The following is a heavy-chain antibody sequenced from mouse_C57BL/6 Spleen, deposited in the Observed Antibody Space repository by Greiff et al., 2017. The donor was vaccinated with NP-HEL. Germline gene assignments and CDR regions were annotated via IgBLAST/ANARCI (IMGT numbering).Heavy chain of an antibody. CDR1: GFTFSSYG. J-gene: IGHJ3*01. CDR3: ARHSLDYYGSSYGGVAY. V-gene: IGHV5-6*01. D-gene: IGHD1-1*01. CDR2: ISSGGSYT. Sequence: EVQVVESGGDLVKPGGSLKLSCAASGFTFSSYGMSWVRQTPDKRLEWVATISSGGSYTYYPDSVKGRFTISRDNAKNTLYLQMSSLKSEDTAMYYCARHSLDYYGSSYGGVAYWGQGTLVTVSA.